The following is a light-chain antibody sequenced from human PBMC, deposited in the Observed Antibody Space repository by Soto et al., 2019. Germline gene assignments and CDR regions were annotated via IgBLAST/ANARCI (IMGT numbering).Light chain of an antibody. CDR3: SSYAGSKNGV. CDR2: EVS. Sequence: QSVLTQPPSASGSPGQSVTISCTGTSSDVGGYNYVSWYQQHPGKAPKLMIYEVSKRPSGVPDRFSGSKSGNTASLTVSGLQAEDEADYYCSSYAGSKNGVFGGGTKLTVL. V-gene: IGLV2-8*01. CDR1: SSDVGGYNY. J-gene: IGLJ3*02.